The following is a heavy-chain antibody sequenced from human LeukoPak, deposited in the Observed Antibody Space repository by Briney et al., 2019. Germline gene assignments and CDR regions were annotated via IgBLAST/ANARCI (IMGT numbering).Heavy chain of an antibody. CDR1: GGSISSSSYY. D-gene: IGHD4-17*01. CDR2: IYYSGST. CDR3: ARNDYGDYAYFDY. J-gene: IGHJ4*02. V-gene: IGHV4-39*07. Sequence: SETLSLTCTVSGGSISSSSYYWGWIRQPPGKGLEWIGSIYYSGSTYYNPSLKSRVTISVDTSKNQFSLKLSSVSAADTAVYYCARNDYGDYAYFDYWGQGTLVTVSS.